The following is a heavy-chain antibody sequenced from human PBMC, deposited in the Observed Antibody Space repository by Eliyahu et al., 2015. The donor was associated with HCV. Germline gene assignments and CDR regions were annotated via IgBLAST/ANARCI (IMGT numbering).Heavy chain of an antibody. CDR1: GFTFSSYG. V-gene: IGHV3-30*02. CDR3: AKDGGDIVLMVYAIPPEYYFDY. D-gene: IGHD2-8*01. J-gene: IGHJ4*02. CDR2: IRYDGSNK. Sequence: QVQLVESGGGVVQPGGSLRLSCAASGFTFSSYGXXWVRQAPGKGLEGVAFIRYDGSNKYYADSVKGRFTISRDNSKNTLYLQMNSLRAEDTAVYYCAKDGGDIVLMVYAIPPEYYFDYWGQGTLVTVSS.